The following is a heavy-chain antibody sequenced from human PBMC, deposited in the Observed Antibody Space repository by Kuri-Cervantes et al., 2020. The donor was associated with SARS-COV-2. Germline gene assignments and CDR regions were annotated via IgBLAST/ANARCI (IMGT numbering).Heavy chain of an antibody. Sequence: GGSLRLSCAASGFSFSSYAMSWVRQAPGKGLEWVSVISGSGTGAYYADSVKGRFTISRDNAKRTLFLQMNSLRVDDTAVYYCSRDQVSAAGTANYWGQGALVTVSS. CDR1: GFSFSSYA. J-gene: IGHJ4*02. CDR2: ISGSGTGA. D-gene: IGHD6-13*01. CDR3: SRDQVSAAGTANY. V-gene: IGHV3-23*01.